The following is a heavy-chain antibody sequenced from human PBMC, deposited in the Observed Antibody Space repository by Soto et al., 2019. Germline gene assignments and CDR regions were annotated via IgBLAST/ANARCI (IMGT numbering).Heavy chain of an antibody. CDR3: ARRMYYYGSGSYSANDPYYYYGMDV. D-gene: IGHD3-10*01. Sequence: EVQLVESGGGLVQPGGSLRLSCAASGFTFSSYWMSWVRQAPGKGLEWVANIKQDGSEKYYVDSVKGRFTISRDNAKNSLYLQMNSLRAEDTAVYYCARRMYYYGSGSYSANDPYYYYGMDVWGQGTTVTVSS. J-gene: IGHJ6*02. V-gene: IGHV3-7*05. CDR1: GFTFSSYW. CDR2: IKQDGSEK.